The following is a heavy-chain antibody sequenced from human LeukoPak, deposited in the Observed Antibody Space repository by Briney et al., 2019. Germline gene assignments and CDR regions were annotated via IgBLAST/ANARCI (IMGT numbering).Heavy chain of an antibody. D-gene: IGHD6-19*01. J-gene: IGHJ4*02. CDR3: ASIAVAGGDY. Sequence: GSLRLSCAASGFTFSSYAMHWVRQAPGKGLEWVAVISYDGSNKYYADSVKGRFTISRDNSKNTLYLQMNSLRAEDTAVYYCASIAVAGGDYWGQGTLVTVSS. CDR2: ISYDGSNK. CDR1: GFTFSSYA. V-gene: IGHV3-30-3*01.